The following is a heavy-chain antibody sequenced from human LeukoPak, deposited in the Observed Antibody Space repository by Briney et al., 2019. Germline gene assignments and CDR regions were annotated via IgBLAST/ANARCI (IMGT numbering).Heavy chain of an antibody. Sequence: GGSLRLSCAASGFTVSSNYMSWVRQAPGKGLEWVSVIYSGGSTYYADSVKGRFTISRDNSKNTLYLQINSLRAEDTAVYYCARDRDGAKGFDYWGQGTLVTVSS. J-gene: IGHJ4*02. CDR3: ARDRDGAKGFDY. CDR1: GFTVSSNY. D-gene: IGHD4-17*01. CDR2: IYSGGST. V-gene: IGHV3-66*02.